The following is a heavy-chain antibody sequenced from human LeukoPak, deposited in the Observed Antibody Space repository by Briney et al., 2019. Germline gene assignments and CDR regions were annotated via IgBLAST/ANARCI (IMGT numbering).Heavy chain of an antibody. V-gene: IGHV3-7*01. CDR2: IKQDGSEK. CDR1: GFTFSSYW. Sequence: GGPLRLSCAASGFTFSSYWMSWVRQAPGKGLEWVANIKQDGSEKYYVDSVKGRFTISRDNAKNSLYLQMNSLRAGDTAVYYCARTKPPDAFDIWGQGTMVTVSS. J-gene: IGHJ3*02. CDR3: ARTKPPDAFDI.